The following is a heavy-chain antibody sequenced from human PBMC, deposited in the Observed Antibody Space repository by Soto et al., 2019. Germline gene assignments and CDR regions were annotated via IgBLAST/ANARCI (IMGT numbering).Heavy chain of an antibody. CDR3: VRARSTDSRPDF. CDR2: ITSSSTYI. J-gene: IGHJ4*02. V-gene: IGHV3-21*01. Sequence: KPGGSLRLSCAASGFTFSLYSMIWVRRAPGTGLEWVSSITSSSTYIYYTDSVKGRFTISRDNAKNSLYLQMDSLRAEDSAIYYCVRARSTDSRPDFWGQGTLVTVSS. CDR1: GFTFSLYS. D-gene: IGHD3-22*01.